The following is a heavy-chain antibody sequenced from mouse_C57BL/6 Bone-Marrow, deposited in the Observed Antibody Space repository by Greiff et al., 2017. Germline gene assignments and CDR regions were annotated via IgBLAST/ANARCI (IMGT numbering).Heavy chain of an antibody. Sequence: EVKLQESGPGLVKPSQSLSLTCSVTGYSITSGYYWNWIRQFPGNKLEWMGYISYDGSNNYNPSLKNRISITRDTSKNQFFLKLNSVTTEDTATYYCAREGTTTVVADWYFDVWGTGTTVTVSS. J-gene: IGHJ1*03. CDR3: AREGTTTVVADWYFDV. V-gene: IGHV3-6*01. CDR2: ISYDGSN. CDR1: GYSITSGYY. D-gene: IGHD1-1*01.